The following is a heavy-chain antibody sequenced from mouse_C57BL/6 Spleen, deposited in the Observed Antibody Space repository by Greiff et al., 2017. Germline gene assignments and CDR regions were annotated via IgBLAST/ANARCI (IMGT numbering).Heavy chain of an antibody. CDR2: ISDGGSYT. CDR3: ARVTRSNYNAMDD. J-gene: IGHJ4*01. V-gene: IGHV5-4*01. Sequence: EVQGVESGGGLVKPGGSLKLSCAASGFTFSSYAMSWVRQTPEKRLEWVATISDGGSYTYYPDNVKGRFTISRDNAKNNLYLQMDHLKSEYTAMYYCARVTRSNYNAMDDWGQGTSVTVSS. D-gene: IGHD1-1*01. CDR1: GFTFSSYA.